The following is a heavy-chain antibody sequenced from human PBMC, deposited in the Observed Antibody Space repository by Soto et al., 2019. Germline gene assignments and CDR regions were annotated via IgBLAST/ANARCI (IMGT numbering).Heavy chain of an antibody. V-gene: IGHV4-31*03. D-gene: IGHD3-3*01. CDR2: IYYSGST. CDR1: GGSISSGGYY. Sequence: SETLSLTCTVSGGSISSGGYYWSWIRQHPGKGLEWIGYIYYSGSTYYNPSLKSRVTISVDTSKNQFSLKLSSVTAADTAVYYCARSPREALEYSFDYWGQGTLVTVSS. J-gene: IGHJ4*02. CDR3: ARSPREALEYSFDY.